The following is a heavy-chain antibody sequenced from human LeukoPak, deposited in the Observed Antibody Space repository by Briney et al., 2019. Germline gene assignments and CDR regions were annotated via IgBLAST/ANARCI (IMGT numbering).Heavy chain of an antibody. CDR1: GYTLTQLS. CDR3: ATEANGYFLY. V-gene: IGHV1-24*01. D-gene: IGHD3-22*01. CDR2: FDPEDGET. Sequence: ASVKVPCKASGYTLTQLSIHWVRQAPGKGLEWMGGFDPEDGETIYAQQFQGGLTMTEDTSKDTAYMEVSSLTTEDTAVYYCATEANGYFLYWGQGTLVTVSS. J-gene: IGHJ4*02.